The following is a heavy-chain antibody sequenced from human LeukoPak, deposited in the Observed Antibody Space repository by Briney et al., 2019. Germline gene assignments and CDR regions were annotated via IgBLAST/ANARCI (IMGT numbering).Heavy chain of an antibody. CDR3: ARSGDYGDPYYFDY. CDR2: VYYSGST. V-gene: IGHV4-59*01. D-gene: IGHD4-17*01. CDR1: GGSISTFF. J-gene: IGHJ4*02. Sequence: SETLSLTCTVSGGSISTFFWSWIRQPPGKGLEWIGYVYYSGSTNYNPSLKSRVTISVDTSKNQFSLKLTSVTAADTAVYYCARSGDYGDPYYFDYWGQGTLVTVSS.